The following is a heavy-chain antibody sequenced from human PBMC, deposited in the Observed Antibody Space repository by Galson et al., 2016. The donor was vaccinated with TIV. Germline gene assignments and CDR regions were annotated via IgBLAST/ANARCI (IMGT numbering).Heavy chain of an antibody. J-gene: IGHJ6*02. CDR2: IDPDDSET. Sequence: QSGAEVRKPGEALKISCKGSGYPFSSWWIAWVRQMPGKGLEWMGKIDPDDSETRYSPSFQGQVTISVDKSTRTAFLQWRSLKASDTGMYYWARQAGRGYGLDVWGLGTTVIVS. CDR3: ARQAGRGYGLDV. D-gene: IGHD3-3*01. CDR1: GYPFSSWW. V-gene: IGHV5-51*01.